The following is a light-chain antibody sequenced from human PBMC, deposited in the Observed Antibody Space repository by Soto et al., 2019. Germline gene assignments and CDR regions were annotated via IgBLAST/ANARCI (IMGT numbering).Light chain of an antibody. Sequence: DIQMTQSPSSLSASVGDRVTITCQASQDINNYLNWYQQKPGKAPNLLIYDASNLQTGVPSRFTASGAETDFTFTISSLQPEDIATYYCQQYNNFPMTVGQGTRLEIK. CDR3: QQYNNFPMT. CDR2: DAS. CDR1: QDINNY. V-gene: IGKV1-33*01. J-gene: IGKJ5*01.